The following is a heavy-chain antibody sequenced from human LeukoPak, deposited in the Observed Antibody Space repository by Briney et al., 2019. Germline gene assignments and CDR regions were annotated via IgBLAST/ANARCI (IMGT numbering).Heavy chain of an antibody. CDR2: INHSGST. CDR1: GGSFSGYY. D-gene: IGHD1-26*01. CDR3: ARGDVGAGYYFDY. J-gene: IGHJ4*02. Sequence: SETLSLTCAVYGGSFSGYYWSWIRQPPGKGLEWIGEINHSGSTNYNPSLKSRVTISVETSKNQFSLKLSSVTAADTAVYYCARGDVGAGYYFDYWGQGTLVTVSS. V-gene: IGHV4-34*01.